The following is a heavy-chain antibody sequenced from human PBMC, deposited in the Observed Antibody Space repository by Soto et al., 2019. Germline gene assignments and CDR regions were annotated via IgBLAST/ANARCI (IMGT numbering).Heavy chain of an antibody. J-gene: IGHJ4*02. V-gene: IGHV4-59*01. CDR3: ARATWYYYDSSQRYFDY. Sequence: QVQLQESGPGLVKPSETLSLTCTVSGGSISSYYWSWIRQPPGKGLEWIGYIYYSGSTNYNPSLNSRVTISVDTSMNQFSLKLSSVTAADTPVYYCARATWYYYDSSQRYFDYWGQGTLVTVSS. D-gene: IGHD3-22*01. CDR1: GGSISSYY. CDR2: IYYSGST.